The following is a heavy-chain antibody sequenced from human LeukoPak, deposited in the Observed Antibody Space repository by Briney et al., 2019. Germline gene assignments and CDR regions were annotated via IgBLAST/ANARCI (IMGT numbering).Heavy chain of an antibody. D-gene: IGHD2-2*01. CDR1: GGTFSSYA. J-gene: IGHJ5*02. Sequence: SVKLSCKASGGTFSSYAISWVRQAPGHGLEWMGRIIPIFGIANYAQKCEGRVTITADKSTSTAYMELSSLRSEDTAVYYCAREEGLFVVVPAAPNWFDPWGQGTLVTVSS. CDR3: AREEGLFVVVPAAPNWFDP. V-gene: IGHV1-69*04. CDR2: IIPIFGIA.